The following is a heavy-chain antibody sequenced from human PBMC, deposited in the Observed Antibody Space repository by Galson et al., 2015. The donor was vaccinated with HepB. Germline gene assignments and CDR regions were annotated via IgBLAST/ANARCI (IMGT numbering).Heavy chain of an antibody. Sequence: SLRLSCAGSEFIFSDFTMNWVRQAPGKGLEWVSSISSSGYYTDYADSVKGRFTISRDNAKNSLFLQMNSLRADDTAVYYCARVLSTSWASGFDYWGQGTLVTDS. V-gene: IGHV3-21*01. D-gene: IGHD2-2*01. CDR3: ARVLSTSWASGFDY. J-gene: IGHJ4*02. CDR1: EFIFSDFT. CDR2: ISSSGYYT.